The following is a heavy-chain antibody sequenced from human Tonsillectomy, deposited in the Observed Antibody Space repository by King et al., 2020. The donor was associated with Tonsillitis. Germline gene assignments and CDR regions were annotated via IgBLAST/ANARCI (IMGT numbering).Heavy chain of an antibody. V-gene: IGHV3-21*01. CDR1: GFSFSAYT. J-gene: IGHJ4*02. D-gene: IGHD1-14*01. CDR3: TRDLDTWYYNPCVYS. CDR2: ITPTSDNI. Sequence: VQLVESGGGLVKPGGSLRLSCAASGFSFSAYTLNWVRQAPGKGLEWVASITPTSDNIHYGDSVKGRFTVSRDNAKDSLYLQMHSLRAEDTAVYYCTRDLDTWYYNPCVYSWGQGSLVAVS.